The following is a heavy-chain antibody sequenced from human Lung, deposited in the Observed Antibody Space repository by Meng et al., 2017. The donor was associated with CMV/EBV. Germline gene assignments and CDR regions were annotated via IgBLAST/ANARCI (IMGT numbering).Heavy chain of an antibody. CDR2: ISSSSIHI. V-gene: IGHV3-21*01. CDR1: GFIFSDYS. Sequence: GGSXRLSCTASGFIFSDYSMSWVRQAPGKGLEWVSSISSSSIHIYYADSTKGRFTISRDNAKKSLYLQMNSLRAEDTAVYYCARGRGYCISTNWYQNFDYWXQGTLVTVSS. J-gene: IGHJ4*02. CDR3: ARGRGYCISTNWYQNFDY. D-gene: IGHD2-2*01.